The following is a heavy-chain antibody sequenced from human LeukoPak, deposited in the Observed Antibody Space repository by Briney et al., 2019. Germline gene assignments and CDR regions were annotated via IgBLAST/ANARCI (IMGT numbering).Heavy chain of an antibody. J-gene: IGHJ4*02. CDR3: ARDSSGWSHTFDY. V-gene: IGHV4-4*02. CDR1: GGSIRSTYW. CDR2: IFHSGST. D-gene: IGHD6-19*01. Sequence: SGTLSLTCAVSGGSIRSTYWWSWVRQPPGKGLEWIGEIFHSGSTNYNPSLKSRVAISVDKPKNQFSLKLSSVTAADTAVYYCARDSSGWSHTFDYWGQGTLVTVSS.